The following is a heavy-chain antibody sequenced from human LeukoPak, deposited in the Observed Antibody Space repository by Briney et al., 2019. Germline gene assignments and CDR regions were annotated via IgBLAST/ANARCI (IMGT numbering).Heavy chain of an antibody. CDR2: ISSSSSYI. CDR1: GFTFSSYS. CDR3: ASLAARLHVDY. J-gene: IGHJ4*02. V-gene: IGHV3-21*01. Sequence: PGGSLRPSCAASGFTFSSYSMNWVRQAPGKGLEWVSPISSSSSYIYYADSVKGRFTISRDNAKNSLYLQMNSLRAEDTAVYYCASLAARLHVDYWGQGTLVTVSS. D-gene: IGHD6-6*01.